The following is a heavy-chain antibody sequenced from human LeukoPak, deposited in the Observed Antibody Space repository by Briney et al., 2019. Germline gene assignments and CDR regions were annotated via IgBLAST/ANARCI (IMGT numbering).Heavy chain of an antibody. CDR3: AKDLNYAFDY. J-gene: IGHJ4*02. Sequence: WGSLRLSCAASGFAFSTFAMNWVRQAPGKGLEWVSALSGNGVKTYYADSVKGRFTISRDNSGNTLYLQMNSPRAEDTAIYFCAKDLNYAFDYWGQGAVVTVSS. CDR2: LSGNGVKT. D-gene: IGHD1-7*01. CDR1: GFAFSTFA. V-gene: IGHV3-23*01.